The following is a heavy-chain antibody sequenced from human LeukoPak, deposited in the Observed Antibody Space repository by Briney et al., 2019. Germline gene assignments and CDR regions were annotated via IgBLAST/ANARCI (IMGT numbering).Heavy chain of an antibody. Sequence: GSLRLFCAASGFTFSSYAMHRVRPASGKGPEWGAVISYDGSNKYYADSVKGRFTISRDNSKNTLYLQMNSLRAEDTAVYYCAKEIWPTVTIPGRTYFDYWGQGTLVTVSS. V-gene: IGHV3-30*04. CDR3: AKEIWPTVTIPGRTYFDY. CDR2: ISYDGSNK. J-gene: IGHJ4*02. D-gene: IGHD4-17*01. CDR1: GFTFSSYA.